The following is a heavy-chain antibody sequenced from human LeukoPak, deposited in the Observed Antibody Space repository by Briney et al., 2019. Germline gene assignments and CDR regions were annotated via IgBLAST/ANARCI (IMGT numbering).Heavy chain of an antibody. Sequence: GGSLRLSCAASGFTFSSYEMNWVRQAPGKGLEWVSYISSSGSTIYYADSVKGRFTISRDNAKNSLYLQMNSLRAEDTAVYYCARDRSNWNYYYYYYGMDVWGQGTTVTVSS. CDR2: ISSSGSTI. V-gene: IGHV3-48*03. CDR1: GFTFSSYE. D-gene: IGHD1-7*01. J-gene: IGHJ6*02. CDR3: ARDRSNWNYYYYYYGMDV.